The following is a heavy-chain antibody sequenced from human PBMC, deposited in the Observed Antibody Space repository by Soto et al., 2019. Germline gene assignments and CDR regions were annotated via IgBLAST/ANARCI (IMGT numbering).Heavy chain of an antibody. D-gene: IGHD6-13*01. Sequence: PSETLSLTCTVSGGSISSYYWSWIRQPPGKGLEWIGYIYYSGSTNYNPSLKSRVTISVDTSKNQFSLKLSSVTAADTAVYYCARAPPPPGYSSSWYPYYYYGMDVWGQGTTVTVSS. J-gene: IGHJ6*02. V-gene: IGHV4-59*01. CDR3: ARAPPPPGYSSSWYPYYYYGMDV. CDR1: GGSISSYY. CDR2: IYYSGST.